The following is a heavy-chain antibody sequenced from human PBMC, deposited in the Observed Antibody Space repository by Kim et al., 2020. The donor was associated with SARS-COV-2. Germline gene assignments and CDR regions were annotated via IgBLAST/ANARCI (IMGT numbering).Heavy chain of an antibody. J-gene: IGHJ5*02. V-gene: IGHV3-11*01. Sequence: RFTISRDNAKNSLYLQMNSLRAEDTAVYYCARVRSITIFGVVIIRWFDPWGQGTLVTVSS. CDR3: ARVRSITIFGVVIIRWFDP. D-gene: IGHD3-3*01.